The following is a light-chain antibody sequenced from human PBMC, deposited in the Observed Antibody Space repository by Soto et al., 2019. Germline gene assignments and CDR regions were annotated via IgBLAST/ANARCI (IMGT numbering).Light chain of an antibody. J-gene: IGLJ2*01. Sequence: SYELTQPPSVSVAPGKTARITCGGNNIGSKSVHWYQQKPGQAPVLVIAYDSDRPSGITERFSGPNYGSTATLTISRVEAGDEADYDCQVWDSSSEHVVFGGGTKLTVL. V-gene: IGLV3-21*04. CDR2: YDS. CDR1: NIGSKS. CDR3: QVWDSSSEHVV.